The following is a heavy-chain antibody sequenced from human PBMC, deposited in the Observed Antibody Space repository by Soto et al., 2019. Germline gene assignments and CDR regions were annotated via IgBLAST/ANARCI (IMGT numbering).Heavy chain of an antibody. J-gene: IGHJ6*02. V-gene: IGHV1-69*06. CDR3: ATDCSGGSCYGASGMDV. CDR1: GDTFGTYA. D-gene: IGHD2-15*01. Sequence: QVQLEQSGAEVKKPGSSVKVSCKASGDTFGTYAISWMRRAPGQSLEWMGQINAGFGATDLAQMFQGRVTITADKSMTSVYMELSSLRSDDTAVYYCATDCSGGSCYGASGMDVWGQGTTVTVSS. CDR2: INAGFGAT.